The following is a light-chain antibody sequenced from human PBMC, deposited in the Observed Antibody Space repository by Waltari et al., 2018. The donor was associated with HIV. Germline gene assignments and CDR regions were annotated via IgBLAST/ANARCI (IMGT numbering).Light chain of an antibody. CDR1: SSAVGGYNY. CDR2: EVS. Sequence: QSALPPPASVSGSPGQSITISCTGTSSAVGGYNYVSWYQQHPGKAPKLMIYEVSNRPSGVSNRFSGSKSGNTASLTISGLQAEDEADYYCSSYTSSSTRVFGGGTKLTVL. CDR3: SSYTSSSTRV. J-gene: IGLJ3*02. V-gene: IGLV2-14*01.